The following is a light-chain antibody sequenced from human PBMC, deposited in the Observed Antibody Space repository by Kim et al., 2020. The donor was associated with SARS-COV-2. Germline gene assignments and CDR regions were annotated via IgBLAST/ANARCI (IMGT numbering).Light chain of an antibody. V-gene: IGLV2-23*02. CDR2: EVS. CDR1: SSDVGSYNL. J-gene: IGLJ2*01. Sequence: QSALTQPASVSGSPGQSITISCTGTSSDVGSYNLVSWYQQQPGKAPKLMIYEVSKRPSGVSNRFSGSKSGNTASLTISGLQAEDEADYYCCSCAGSSTLVFGGGTQLTVL. CDR3: CSCAGSSTLV.